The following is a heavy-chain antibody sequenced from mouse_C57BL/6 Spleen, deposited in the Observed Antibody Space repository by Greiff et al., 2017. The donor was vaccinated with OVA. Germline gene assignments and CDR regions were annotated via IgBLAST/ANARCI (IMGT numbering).Heavy chain of an antibody. J-gene: IGHJ1*03. CDR2: ISYSGST. CDR1: GYSITSCYD. Sequence: EVKLMESGPGMVKPSQSLSLTCTVTGYSITSCYDWHWIRHFPGNKLEWMGYISYSGSTNYNPSLKSRISITHDTSKNHFFLKLNSVTTEDTATYYCARGHYYGSSYGYFDVWGTGTTVTVSS. V-gene: IGHV3-1*01. CDR3: ARGHYYGSSYGYFDV. D-gene: IGHD1-1*01.